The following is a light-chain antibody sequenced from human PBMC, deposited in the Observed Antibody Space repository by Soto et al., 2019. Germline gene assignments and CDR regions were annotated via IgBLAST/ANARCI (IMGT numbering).Light chain of an antibody. CDR1: QDISDN. CDR2: DVS. V-gene: IGKV1-33*01. J-gene: IGKJ5*01. CDR3: QQYDDLPIT. Sequence: DIQMTQSPSSLSTSVGYRFTITCQASQDISDNLNWYQQKQGKAPKVLISDVSNLETGVSSRFSGSGSGTDFTFTISSLQAEDVATYYCQQYDDLPITFGQGTRREIK.